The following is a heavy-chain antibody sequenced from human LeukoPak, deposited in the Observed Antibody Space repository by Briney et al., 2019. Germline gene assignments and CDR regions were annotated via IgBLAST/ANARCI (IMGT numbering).Heavy chain of an antibody. CDR3: ARDGKDYDGSGSYFNFDY. V-gene: IGHV1-69*01. CDR2: IIPIFGTA. CDR1: GGTFSSYA. J-gene: IGHJ4*01. Sequence: SVKVSCKASGGTFSSYAISWVRQAPGQGLEWMGGIIPIFGTANYAQKFQGRATITADESTSTAYMELSSLRSEDTAVYYCARDGKDYDGSGSYFNFDYWGHGTLVTVSS. D-gene: IGHD3-10*01.